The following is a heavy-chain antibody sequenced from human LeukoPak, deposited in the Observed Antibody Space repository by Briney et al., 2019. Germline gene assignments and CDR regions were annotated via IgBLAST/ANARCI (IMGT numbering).Heavy chain of an antibody. CDR3: TTHAYSSGWYSTDAIDI. CDR1: GFTFSSYA. J-gene: IGHJ3*02. CDR2: ISDSGGST. D-gene: IGHD6-19*01. V-gene: IGHV3-23*01. Sequence: PGGSLRLSCAASGFTFSSYAMSWVRQAPGKGLEWVSNISDSGGSTYYADSVKGRFTISRDNSKNTLYLQMNSLKTEDTAVYYCTTHAYSSGWYSTDAIDIWGKGTTVTVSS.